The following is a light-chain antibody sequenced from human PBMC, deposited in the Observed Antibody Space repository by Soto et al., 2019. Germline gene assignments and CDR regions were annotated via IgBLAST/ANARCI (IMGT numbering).Light chain of an antibody. CDR1: QYISTY. CDR3: QHRFTTPLT. CDR2: GAS. J-gene: IGKJ4*01. Sequence: DIQMTQSPSSLSASVGDRVTITCRASQYISTYLSWYQHSSGKAPKLLIYGASNLQSGVPSRFSGSGSGTDFTLTIDNLHPEDFATYYCQHRFTTPLTFGGGTKVELK. V-gene: IGKV1-39*01.